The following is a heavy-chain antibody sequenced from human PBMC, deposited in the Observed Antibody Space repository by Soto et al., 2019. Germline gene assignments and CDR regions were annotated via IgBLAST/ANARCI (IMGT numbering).Heavy chain of an antibody. D-gene: IGHD1-26*01. CDR2: ISSSSSYI. CDR3: ARHLTEDSLSGSYYYYYGMDV. Sequence: GGSLRLSCAAPGFTFSSYSMNWVRQAPGKGLEWVSSISSSSSYIYYADSVKGRFTISRDNAKNSLYLQMNSLRAEDTAVYYCARHLTEDSLSGSYYYYYGMDVWGQGTTVTVSS. V-gene: IGHV3-21*01. CDR1: GFTFSSYS. J-gene: IGHJ6*02.